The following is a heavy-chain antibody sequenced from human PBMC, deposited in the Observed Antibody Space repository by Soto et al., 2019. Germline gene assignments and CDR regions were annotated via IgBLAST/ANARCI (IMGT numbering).Heavy chain of an antibody. CDR2: IKQDGSEK. V-gene: IGHV3-7*03. CDR1: GFTFSSYW. J-gene: IGHJ6*02. CDR3: ARGSPSTSVAAGYYYYYGMDV. D-gene: IGHD6-19*01. Sequence: PGGSLRLSCAASGFTFSSYWRSWVRQAPGKGLEWVANIKQDGSEKYYVDSVKGRFTISRDNAKNSLYLQMNSLRAEDTAVYYCARGSPSTSVAAGYYYYYGMDVWGQGTTVTVYS.